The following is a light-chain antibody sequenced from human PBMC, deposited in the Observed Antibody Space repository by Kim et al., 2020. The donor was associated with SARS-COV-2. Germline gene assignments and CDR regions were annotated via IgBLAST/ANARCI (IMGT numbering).Light chain of an antibody. J-gene: IGKJ4*01. CDR2: AAS. V-gene: IGKV1-9*01. CDR3: LHLRRFPLT. Sequence: ASVGDRVTITCRASQDITNYLVWYQQKPGKAPNLLIYAASTLQSGVPSRFSGSGSGTEFTLTISSLQPEDFATYYCLHLRRFPLTFGGGTKVDIK. CDR1: QDITNY.